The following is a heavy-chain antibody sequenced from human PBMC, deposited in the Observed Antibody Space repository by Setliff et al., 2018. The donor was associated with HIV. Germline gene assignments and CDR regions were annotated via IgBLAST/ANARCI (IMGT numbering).Heavy chain of an antibody. J-gene: IGHJ5*02. CDR1: GGSISSYC. Sequence: PSETLSLTCTVSGGSISSYCWNWIRQSPGRGLEWIGFIFSSGSTKYNPSLQSRVTMSIDTSKNQFSLKLTPVTAADTAVYYCARRVDNSGSFPDKNWFDTWGQGSLVTVSS. CDR3: ARRVDNSGSFPDKNWFDT. CDR2: IFSSGST. V-gene: IGHV4-4*09. D-gene: IGHD3-10*01.